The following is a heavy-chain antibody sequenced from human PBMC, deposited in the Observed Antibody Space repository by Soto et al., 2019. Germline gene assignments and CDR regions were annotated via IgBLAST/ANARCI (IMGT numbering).Heavy chain of an antibody. CDR2: IYYSGST. CDR3: ARDRWWFGESTRIYYYYYGMDV. V-gene: IGHV4-31*03. Sequence: SETLSLTCTVSGGSISSGGYYWSWIRQHPGKGLEWIGYIYYSGSTYYNPSLKSRVTISVDTSKNQFSLKLSSVTAADTAVYYCARDRWWFGESTRIYYYYYGMDVWGQGTTVTVSS. D-gene: IGHD3-10*01. J-gene: IGHJ6*02. CDR1: GGSISSGGYY.